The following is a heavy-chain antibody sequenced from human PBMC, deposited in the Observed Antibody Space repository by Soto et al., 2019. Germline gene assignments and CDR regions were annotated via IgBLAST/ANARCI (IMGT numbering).Heavy chain of an antibody. Sequence: QVQLVESGGGVVQPGRSLRLSCAASGFIFNNYGMHWVRQAPGKGLEWVATISNDGSDKYYADSVKGRLTISRDNSKNTVYLQMNSLRAEETAVYYCAKDQGIAASHGIDWGQGTMVTVSS. J-gene: IGHJ3*01. CDR1: GFIFNNYG. CDR3: AKDQGIAASHGID. D-gene: IGHD6-13*01. V-gene: IGHV3-30*18. CDR2: ISNDGSDK.